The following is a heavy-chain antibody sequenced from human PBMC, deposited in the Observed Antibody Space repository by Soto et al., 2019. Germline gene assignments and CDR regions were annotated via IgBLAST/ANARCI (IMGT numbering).Heavy chain of an antibody. CDR3: AKDLPGSITWDAFDI. J-gene: IGHJ3*02. CDR1: GFTFSSYA. D-gene: IGHD1-20*01. V-gene: IGHV3-23*01. Sequence: GESLKISCAASGFTFSSYAMSWVRPAPGKGLEWVSAIRCSGGSTYYEDSVKGRFTISSDNSKNTLYLQKNSLSAEDTAVYYCAKDLPGSITWDAFDIWGQGTLVTVSS. CDR2: IRCSGGST.